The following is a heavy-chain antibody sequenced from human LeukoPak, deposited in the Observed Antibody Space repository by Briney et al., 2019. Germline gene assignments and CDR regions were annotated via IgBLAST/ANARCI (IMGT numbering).Heavy chain of an antibody. J-gene: IGHJ4*02. V-gene: IGHV4-59*01. CDR3: ARGRDYYDSSGYYYEGTNVDY. CDR1: GGSISSYY. CDR2: MYFYGST. D-gene: IGHD3-22*01. Sequence: SETLSLTCTVSGGSISSYYWSWIRQPPGKGLEWIGYMYFYGSTNYNPSLKSRVTISVDTSKNQFSLKLSSVTAADTAVYYCARGRDYYDSSGYYYEGTNVDYWGQGTLVTVCS.